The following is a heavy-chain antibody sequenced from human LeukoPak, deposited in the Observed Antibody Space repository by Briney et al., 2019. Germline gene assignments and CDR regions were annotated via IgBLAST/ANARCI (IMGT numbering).Heavy chain of an antibody. Sequence: VASVKVSCKASGYTFTSYAMHWVRQAPGQRLEWMGWINAGNGNTKYSQKFLGRVTITRDTSASTAYMELSSLRFEDTAVYYCARDDYDILTGSPSNWFDPWGQGTLVTVSS. J-gene: IGHJ5*02. D-gene: IGHD3-9*01. V-gene: IGHV1-3*01. CDR2: INAGNGNT. CDR1: GYTFTSYA. CDR3: ARDDYDILTGSPSNWFDP.